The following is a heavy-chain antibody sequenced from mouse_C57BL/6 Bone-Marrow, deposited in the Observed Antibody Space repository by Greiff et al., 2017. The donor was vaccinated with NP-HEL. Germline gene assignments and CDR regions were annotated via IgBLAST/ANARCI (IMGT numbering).Heavy chain of an antibody. Sequence: EVMLVESEGGLVQPGRSMKLSCTASGFTFSDYYMAWVRQVPEKGLEWVANINYDGSSTYYLDSLKSRFIISRDNAKNILYLQMSSLKSEDTATYYCARERGNDAMDYWGQGTSVTVSS. D-gene: IGHD2-1*01. J-gene: IGHJ4*01. V-gene: IGHV5-16*01. CDR1: GFTFSDYY. CDR3: ARERGNDAMDY. CDR2: INYDGSST.